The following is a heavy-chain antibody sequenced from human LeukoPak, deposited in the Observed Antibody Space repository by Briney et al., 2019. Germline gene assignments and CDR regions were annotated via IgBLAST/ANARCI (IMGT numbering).Heavy chain of an antibody. CDR1: GFTFSSYA. CDR2: ISGSGGST. V-gene: IGHV3-23*01. CDR3: AKSPPKSVGYNWFDP. J-gene: IGHJ5*02. D-gene: IGHD3-10*01. Sequence: GGPLRLSCAASGFTFSSYAMNWVRQAPGKGLEWVSSISGSGGSTYYADSVKGRFTISRDNSKNTLYLQMNSLRAEDTAVYYCAKSPPKSVGYNWFDPWGQGTLVTVSS.